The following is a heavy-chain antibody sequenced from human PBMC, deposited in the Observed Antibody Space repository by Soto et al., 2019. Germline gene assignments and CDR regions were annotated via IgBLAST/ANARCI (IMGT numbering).Heavy chain of an antibody. D-gene: IGHD4-17*01. CDR1: GGSISSGGYY. Sequence: SETLSLTCTVSGGSISSGGYYWSWIRQHPGKGLEWIGYIYYSGSTYYNPSLKSRVTISVDTSKNQFSLKLSSVTAADTAVYYCARDRVTTQAFDYWGQGTLVTVSS. V-gene: IGHV4-31*03. CDR3: ARDRVTTQAFDY. J-gene: IGHJ4*02. CDR2: IYYSGST.